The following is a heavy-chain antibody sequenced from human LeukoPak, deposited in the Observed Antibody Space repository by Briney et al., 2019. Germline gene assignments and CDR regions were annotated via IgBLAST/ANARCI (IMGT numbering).Heavy chain of an antibody. J-gene: IGHJ4*02. CDR1: GVTFSSYA. CDR2: IIPIFGTA. CDR3: AREGDMLTGYAFDY. D-gene: IGHD3-9*01. V-gene: IGHV1-69*13. Sequence: ASVKLSCKASGVTFSSYAISWVRRAPGQGLEWMGGIIPIFGTANYAQTFQGRVTITADESTSTAYMELSSLRSEDTAVYYWAREGDMLTGYAFDYWGQGTLVTVSS.